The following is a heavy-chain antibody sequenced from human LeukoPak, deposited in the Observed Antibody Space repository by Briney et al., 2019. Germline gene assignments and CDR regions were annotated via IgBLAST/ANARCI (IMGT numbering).Heavy chain of an antibody. J-gene: IGHJ4*02. CDR3: VRHLSDITSCPNY. Sequence: GESLKISCKGSGYSFTTYGIGWVRQMPGKGLEWMGIIYPGDSHTIYSPSFQGQVTISADKSISTAYLQWSSLKASDTAMYYCVRHLSDITSCPNYWGPGTLITVAS. V-gene: IGHV5-51*01. D-gene: IGHD2-2*01. CDR2: IYPGDSHT. CDR1: GYSFTTYG.